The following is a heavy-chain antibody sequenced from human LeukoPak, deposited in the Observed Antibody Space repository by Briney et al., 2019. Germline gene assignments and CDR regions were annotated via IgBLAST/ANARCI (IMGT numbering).Heavy chain of an antibody. CDR2: IYYSGST. V-gene: IGHV4-59*01. J-gene: IGHJ4*01. CDR3: AKGPLTEVAWTTWDY. Sequence: SETLSLTCTVSGGSISSYYWSWIRQPPGKGLEWIGYIYYSGSTNYNPSLKSRVTISVDTSKNQFSLKLSSVTAADTAVYYCAKGPLTEVAWTTWDYWGQGTLGTGSS. CDR1: GGSISSYY. D-gene: IGHD3/OR15-3a*01.